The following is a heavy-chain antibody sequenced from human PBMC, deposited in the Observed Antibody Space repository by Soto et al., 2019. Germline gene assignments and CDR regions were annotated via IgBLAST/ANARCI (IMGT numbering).Heavy chain of an antibody. CDR3: AKGGSSYYFDY. J-gene: IGHJ4*02. CDR2: ISSSGGST. Sequence: EVQLLESGGGLVQPGGSLRLSCAASGFTFSSYAMSWVRQAPGKGLEWVSVISSSGGSTYYADSVKGRFTISRDNSKNALYPQMNSLRAEDTAVDYCAKGGSSYYFDYWGQGTLVTVSS. CDR1: GFTFSSYA. V-gene: IGHV3-23*01. D-gene: IGHD2-15*01.